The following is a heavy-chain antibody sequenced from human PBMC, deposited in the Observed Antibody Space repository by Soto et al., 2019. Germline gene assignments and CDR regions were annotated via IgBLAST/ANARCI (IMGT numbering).Heavy chain of an antibody. CDR2: IAYDGSNT. V-gene: IGHV3-30*03. CDR1: GFPFTTYG. Sequence: QVQLVESGGGVVQPGRSLRLSCAASGFPFTTYGMQWVREGPDKGLEWVAVIAYDGSNTYDADSVKGRFTISRDNSKNTLYLQMNSLRPEDTALYFCVGGQYYFDYRGQGTLVTVSS. CDR3: VGGQYYFDY. J-gene: IGHJ4*02. D-gene: IGHD3-10*01.